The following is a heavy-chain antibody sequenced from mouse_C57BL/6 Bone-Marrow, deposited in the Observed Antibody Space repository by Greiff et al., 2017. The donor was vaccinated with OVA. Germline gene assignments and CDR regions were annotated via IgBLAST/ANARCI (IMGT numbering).Heavy chain of an antibody. CDR1: GYTFTSYG. J-gene: IGHJ2*01. V-gene: IGHV1-81*01. CDR2: IYPRSGNT. CDR3: ARRSHYYYGSSLDY. D-gene: IGHD1-1*01. Sequence: VQLVESGAELARPGASVKLSCKASGYTFTSYGISWVKQRTGQGLEWIGEIYPRSGNTYYNEKFKGKATLTADKSSSTAYMELRSLTSEDSAVYFCARRSHYYYGSSLDYWGQGTTLTVSS.